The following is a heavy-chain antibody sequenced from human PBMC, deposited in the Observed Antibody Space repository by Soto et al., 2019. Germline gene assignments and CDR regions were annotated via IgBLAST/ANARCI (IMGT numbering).Heavy chain of an antibody. J-gene: IGHJ3*01. CDR1: GFSFSNYA. D-gene: IGHD6-19*01. Sequence: EVQLVESGGGLVRPGGSLRLFCAASGFSFSNYAMNWVRQAPGKGLEGVSVISGSGGSAYYADSVQGRFTISRDNSENTLYLKMNSLRAEDTAIYYCVREGSGWYSRGAFDFWGRGTMVTVSS. CDR2: ISGSGGSA. CDR3: VREGSGWYSRGAFDF. V-gene: IGHV3-23*04.